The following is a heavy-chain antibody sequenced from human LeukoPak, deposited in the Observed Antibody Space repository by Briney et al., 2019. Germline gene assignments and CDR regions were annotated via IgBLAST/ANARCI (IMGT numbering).Heavy chain of an antibody. CDR2: IYYSGST. CDR3: ARGDDILTGYPDAFDI. Sequence: PSETLSLTCTVSGGSISSYYWSWIRQPPRKGLERIGYIYYSGSTNYNPSLKSRATISVDTSKNQFSLKLSSVTAADTAVYYCARGDDILTGYPDAFDIWGQGTMVTVSS. J-gene: IGHJ3*02. D-gene: IGHD3-9*01. V-gene: IGHV4-59*01. CDR1: GGSISSYY.